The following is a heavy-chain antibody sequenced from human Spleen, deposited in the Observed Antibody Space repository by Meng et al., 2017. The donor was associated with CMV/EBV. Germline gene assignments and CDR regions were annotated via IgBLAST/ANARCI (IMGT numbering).Heavy chain of an antibody. CDR3: ARWAGSGGFDS. D-gene: IGHD2-15*01. V-gene: IGHV3-9*01. Sequence: GGSLRLSCAASGFTFDDYAMHWVRQAPGKGLEWVSGISWNGYNIGYADSVKGRFTISRDSSKNILYLQMRSLRAEDTAVYYCARWAGSGGFDSWGPGTLVTVSS. CDR2: ISWNGYNI. CDR1: GFTFDDYA. J-gene: IGHJ4*02.